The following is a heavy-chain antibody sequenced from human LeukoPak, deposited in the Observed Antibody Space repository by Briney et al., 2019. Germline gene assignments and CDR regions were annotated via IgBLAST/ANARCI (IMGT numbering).Heavy chain of an antibody. CDR1: GGSISSSSYY. Sequence: PSETLSLTCTVSGGSISSSSYYWGWIRQPPGKGLEWIGSIYYGGSTYYNPSLKSRVTISVDTSKNQFSLKLSSVTAADTAVYYCARGASSRLYYYYYYMDVWGKGTTVTVSS. CDR3: ARGASSRLYYYYYYMDV. J-gene: IGHJ6*03. CDR2: IYYGGST. D-gene: IGHD6-13*01. V-gene: IGHV4-39*07.